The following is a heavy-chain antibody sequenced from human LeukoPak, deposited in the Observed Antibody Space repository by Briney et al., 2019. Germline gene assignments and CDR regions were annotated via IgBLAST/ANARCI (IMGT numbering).Heavy chain of an antibody. CDR1: GYTFTSYG. D-gene: IGHD2-15*01. V-gene: IGHV1-18*01. CDR3: ARDLRVVVAATPKNYYYYGMDV. CDR2: ISAYNGNT. Sequence: ASVKVSCKASGYTFTSYGISWVRQAPGQGLEWMGWISAYNGNTNYAQKLQGRVTMTTDTSTSTAYMELRSLRFDDTAVYYWARDLRVVVAATPKNYYYYGMDVWGQGTTVTVSS. J-gene: IGHJ6*02.